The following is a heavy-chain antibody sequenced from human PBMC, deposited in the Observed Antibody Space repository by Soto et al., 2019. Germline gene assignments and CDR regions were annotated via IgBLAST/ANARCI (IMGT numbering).Heavy chain of an antibody. V-gene: IGHV3-23*01. D-gene: IGHD2-2*02. CDR1: GFTASANR. J-gene: IGHJ4*02. Sequence: GGSLRLSCAASGFTASANRMSWLRQAPGKGLEWVSAISGSGGSTYYADSVKGRFTISRDNSKNTLYLQMNSLRAEDTAVYYCAKEIVVVPAAIFDYWGQGTLVTVSS. CDR2: ISGSGGST. CDR3: AKEIVVVPAAIFDY.